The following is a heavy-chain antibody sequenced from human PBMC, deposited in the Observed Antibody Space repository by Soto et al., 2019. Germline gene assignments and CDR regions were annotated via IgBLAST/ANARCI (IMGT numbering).Heavy chain of an antibody. Sequence: EVQLLESGGGLVQPGGSLRLSCAASEFTFSNYAMSWVRQAPGKGLEWVSAISYGGGTTYYADSVKGLFTISRDNSKNTLYLQMNSLRAEDMAVYYCAKNPGYYYDSTGYHFDYWGQGTLVTVSS. D-gene: IGHD3-22*01. CDR1: EFTFSNYA. CDR2: ISYGGGTT. CDR3: AKNPGYYYDSTGYHFDY. J-gene: IGHJ4*02. V-gene: IGHV3-23*01.